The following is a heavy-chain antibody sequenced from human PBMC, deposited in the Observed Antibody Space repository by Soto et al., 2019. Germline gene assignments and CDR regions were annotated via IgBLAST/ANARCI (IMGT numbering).Heavy chain of an antibody. CDR2: IYPGDSDT. J-gene: IGHJ6*02. CDR3: ARHRGGPVAGLGYYYYGMDV. D-gene: IGHD6-19*01. CDR1: GYSFTSYW. V-gene: IGHV5-51*01. Sequence: PGESLKISCKGPGYSFTSYWIGWVRQMPGKGLEWMGIIYPGDSDTRYSPSFQGQVTISADKSISTAYLQWSSLKASDTAMYYCARHRGGPVAGLGYYYYGMDVWGQGTTVTVSS.